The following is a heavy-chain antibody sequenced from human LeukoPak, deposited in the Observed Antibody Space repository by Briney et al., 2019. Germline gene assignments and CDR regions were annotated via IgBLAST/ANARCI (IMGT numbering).Heavy chain of an antibody. CDR1: GGSISSSSYY. Sequence: SETLSLTCTVSGGSISSSSYYWGWIRQPPGKGLEWIGSIYYSGSTYYNPSLKSRVTISVDTSKNQFSLKLSSVTAADTAVYYCARISLGGSEVQYYFDYWGQGTLVTVSS. J-gene: IGHJ4*02. CDR2: IYYSGST. CDR3: ARISLGGSEVQYYFDY. V-gene: IGHV4-39*01. D-gene: IGHD3-16*01.